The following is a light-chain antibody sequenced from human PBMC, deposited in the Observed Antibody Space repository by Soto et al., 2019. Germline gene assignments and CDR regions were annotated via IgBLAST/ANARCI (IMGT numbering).Light chain of an antibody. Sequence: QSVLTQPASVSGSPGQSITISCTGTSNDVGGYDYVSWYQQHSGKVPKLIIYDVSKRPSGVSSRFFGSKSGNTASLTISGLQAEDEAEYYCTSYTGATHVVFGGGTNLTVL. CDR1: SNDVGGYDY. V-gene: IGLV2-14*03. CDR2: DVS. J-gene: IGLJ2*01. CDR3: TSYTGATHVV.